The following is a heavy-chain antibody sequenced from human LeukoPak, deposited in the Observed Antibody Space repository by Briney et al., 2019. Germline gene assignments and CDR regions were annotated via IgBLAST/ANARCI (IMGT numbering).Heavy chain of an antibody. CDR2: IYSGGST. CDR3: ASRDSSGYYPLAY. V-gene: IGHV3-53*01. J-gene: IGHJ4*02. CDR1: GFTVSSNY. Sequence: GGSLRLSCAASGFTVSSNYMSWVRQAPGKGLEWVSVIYSGGSTYYADSVKGRFTISRDNSKNTLYLQVNSLRAEDTAVYYCASRDSSGYYPLAYWGQGTLVTVSS. D-gene: IGHD3-22*01.